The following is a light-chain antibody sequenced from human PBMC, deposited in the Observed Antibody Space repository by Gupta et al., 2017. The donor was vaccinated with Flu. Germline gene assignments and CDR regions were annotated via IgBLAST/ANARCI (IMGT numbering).Light chain of an antibody. Sequence: QTVVTQEPSFSVSPGGTVTLTCGLSSGSVSTSYYPSWYQQTPGQPPRTLIYSTNIRSSGVPDRISGSILGNKAVLTITGAQADDECNYYCVRYMGSGVWVFGGGTKLTVL. CDR1: SGSVSTSYY. J-gene: IGLJ3*02. CDR3: VRYMGSGVWV. CDR2: STN. V-gene: IGLV8-61*01.